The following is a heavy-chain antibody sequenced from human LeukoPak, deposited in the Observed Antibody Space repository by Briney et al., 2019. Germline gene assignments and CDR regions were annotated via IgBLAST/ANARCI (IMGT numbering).Heavy chain of an antibody. V-gene: IGHV4-34*01. CDR2: IYNSGST. CDR3: ARVSYCSGGSCPNYYYYMDV. J-gene: IGHJ6*03. Sequence: PSETLSLTCAVYGGSFSGYYWGWIRQPPGKGLEWIGSIYNSGSTYYNPSLKSRVTISVDTSKNQFSLKLSSVTAADTAVYYCARVSYCSGGSCPNYYYYMDVWGKGTTVTISS. D-gene: IGHD2-15*01. CDR1: GGSFSGYY.